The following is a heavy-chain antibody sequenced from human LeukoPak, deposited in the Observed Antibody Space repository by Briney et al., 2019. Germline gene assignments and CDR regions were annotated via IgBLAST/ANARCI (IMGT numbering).Heavy chain of an antibody. CDR2: IYYSGST. CDR1: GGSISSYY. CDR3: ATTPAGAWGSRSPFDY. V-gene: IGHV4-59*12. J-gene: IGHJ4*02. Sequence: SETLSLTCTVSGGSISSYYWSWIRQPPGKGLEWIGYIYYSGSTNYNPSLKSRVTISVDTSKNQFSLKLSSVTAADTAVYYCATTPAGAWGSRSPFDYWGQGTLVTVSS. D-gene: IGHD1-26*01.